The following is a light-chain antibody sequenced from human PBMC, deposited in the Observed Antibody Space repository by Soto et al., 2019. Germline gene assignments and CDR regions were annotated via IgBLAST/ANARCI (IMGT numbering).Light chain of an antibody. Sequence: VLTQSPGTLSLSPGERATLSCRASERISSNFLAWYQQRPGQAPMLLLYGASTRASGIPDTFSGSGSGTDFALTISTLEPEDFAVYYCQQYGNSPFTFGPGTTVDIK. J-gene: IGKJ3*01. CDR3: QQYGNSPFT. CDR2: GAS. CDR1: ERISSNF. V-gene: IGKV3-20*01.